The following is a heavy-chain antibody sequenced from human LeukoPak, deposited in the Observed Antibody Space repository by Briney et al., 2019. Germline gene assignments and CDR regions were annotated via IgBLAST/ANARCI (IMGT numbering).Heavy chain of an antibody. V-gene: IGHV1-69*13. CDR2: IIPIFGTA. CDR3: ARVVTPRYCSTPSCYWKGWFDP. Sequence: GASVKVSCKASGGTFSRYAMSWVRQAPGQGLEWMGGIIPIFGTASFAQKFQGRVTITADESTGTAYMELSSLRSEDTAAYYCARVVTPRYCSTPSCYWKGWFDPWGQGTLVTVSS. J-gene: IGHJ5*02. CDR1: GGTFSRYA. D-gene: IGHD2-2*01.